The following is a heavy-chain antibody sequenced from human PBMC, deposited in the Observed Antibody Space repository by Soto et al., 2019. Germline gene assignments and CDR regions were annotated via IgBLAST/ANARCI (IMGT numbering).Heavy chain of an antibody. V-gene: IGHV3-9*01. CDR3: AKGQRYCTSASSYFLPRVDDP. CDR1: GFTFDDYA. D-gene: IGHD2-2*01. J-gene: IGHJ5*02. CDR2: ISSNSGSV. Sequence: EVQLVESGGGLVQPGRSLRLSCAAAGFTFDDYAMHWVRQGPGKGLEWVSGISSNSGSVGYADSVQGRFIISRDNAQNSLYLQMNSLRPEDTAWYYCAKGQRYCTSASSYFLPRVDDPWCRGSLVTVSS.